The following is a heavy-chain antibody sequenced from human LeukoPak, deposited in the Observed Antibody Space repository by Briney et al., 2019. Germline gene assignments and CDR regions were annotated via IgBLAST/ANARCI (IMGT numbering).Heavy chain of an antibody. Sequence: TGGSLRLSCAASGFTFITYGMHWVRQAPGKGLEWVAVISYDGSNKYYADSVTGRFTVSRDNSKNTLYLQMNSLRAEDTAMYYCAKYNYGMDVWGQGTTVTVSS. J-gene: IGHJ6*02. CDR2: ISYDGSNK. CDR1: GFTFITYG. V-gene: IGHV3-30*18. CDR3: AKYNYGMDV.